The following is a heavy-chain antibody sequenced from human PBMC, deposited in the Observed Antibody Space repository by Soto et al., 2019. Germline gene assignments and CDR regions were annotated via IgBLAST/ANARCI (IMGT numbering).Heavy chain of an antibody. Sequence: SETLSLTCTVSGGSISSSSYYWGWIRQPPGKGLEWIGSIYYSGSTYYNPSLKSRVTISVDTSKNQFSLKLSSVTAADTAVYYCARHSSRGYYYDSSGPHPTDYWGQGTLVTVSS. D-gene: IGHD3-22*01. V-gene: IGHV4-39*01. CDR2: IYYSGST. CDR3: ARHSSRGYYYDSSGPHPTDY. CDR1: GGSISSSSYY. J-gene: IGHJ4*02.